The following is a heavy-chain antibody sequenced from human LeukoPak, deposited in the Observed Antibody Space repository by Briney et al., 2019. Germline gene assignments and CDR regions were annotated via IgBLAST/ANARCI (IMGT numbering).Heavy chain of an antibody. D-gene: IGHD7-27*01. J-gene: IGHJ2*01. CDR3: ARELVSLGTGYFDL. CDR2: ITGSSTWT. V-gene: IGHV3-23*01. Sequence: GGSLRLSCEASGYTFRIYGMTWVRQAPGKGLEWVSGITGSSTWTYYADSVRGRFTISRDYSKNTLHLQMNNLTADDTAIYYCARELVSLGTGYFDLWGRGTLVTVSS. CDR1: GYTFRIYG.